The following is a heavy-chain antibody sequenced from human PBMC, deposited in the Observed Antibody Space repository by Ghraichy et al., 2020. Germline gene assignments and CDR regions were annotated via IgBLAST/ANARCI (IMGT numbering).Heavy chain of an antibody. J-gene: IGHJ4*02. Sequence: SETLSLTCAVYGGSFSGYYWSWIRQPPGKGLEWIGEINHSGSTNYNPSLKSRVTISVDTSKNQFSLKLSSVTAADTAVYYCAGGTRIFDGEVYWGQGTLVTVSS. CDR3: AGGTRIFDGEVY. CDR2: INHSGST. V-gene: IGHV4-34*01. CDR1: GGSFSGYY. D-gene: IGHD3-3*01.